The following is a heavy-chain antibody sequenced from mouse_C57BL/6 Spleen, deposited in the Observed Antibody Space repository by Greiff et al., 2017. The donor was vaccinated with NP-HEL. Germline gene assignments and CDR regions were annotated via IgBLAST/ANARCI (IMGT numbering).Heavy chain of an antibody. Sequence: VQLKESGGDLVKPGGSLKLSCAASGFTFSSYGMSWVRQTPDKRLEWVATISSGGSYTYYPDSVKGRFTISRDNAKNTLYLQMSSLKSEDTAMYYCAREGGYAYFDYWGQGTTLTVSS. J-gene: IGHJ2*01. CDR1: GFTFSSYG. CDR2: ISSGGSYT. V-gene: IGHV5-6*01. CDR3: AREGGYAYFDY. D-gene: IGHD2-2*01.